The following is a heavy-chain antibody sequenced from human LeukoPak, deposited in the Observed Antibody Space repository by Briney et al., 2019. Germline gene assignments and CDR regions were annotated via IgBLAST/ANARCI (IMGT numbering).Heavy chain of an antibody. J-gene: IGHJ4*02. CDR1: GYTFTSYG. CDR3: ARGKAWSLTSTFDY. V-gene: IGHV1-2*02. D-gene: IGHD2-21*02. CDR2: INPNSGGT. Sequence: ASVKVSCKASGYTFTSYGISWVRQAPGQGLEWMGWINPNSGGTNYAQKFQGRVTMTRDTSISTAYMELSRLRSDDTAVYYCARGKAWSLTSTFDYWGQGTLVTVSS.